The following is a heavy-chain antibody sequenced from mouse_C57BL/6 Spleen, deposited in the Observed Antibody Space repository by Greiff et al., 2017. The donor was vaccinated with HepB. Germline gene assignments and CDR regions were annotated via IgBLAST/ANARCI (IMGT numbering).Heavy chain of an antibody. CDR1: GFTFSAYY. CDR3: ARDYGNWYFDV. J-gene: IGHJ1*03. Sequence: VESAGGLVQPGSSMKLSCTASGFTFSAYYMAWVRQVPEKGLEWVANINYDGSSTYYLDSLKSRFIISRDNAKNILYLQMSSLKSEDTATYYCARDYGNWYFDVWGTGTTVTVSS. V-gene: IGHV5-16*01. D-gene: IGHD2-1*01. CDR2: INYDGSST.